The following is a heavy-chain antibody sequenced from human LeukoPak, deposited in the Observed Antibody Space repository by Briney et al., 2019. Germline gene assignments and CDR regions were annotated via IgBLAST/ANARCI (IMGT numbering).Heavy chain of an antibody. V-gene: IGHV4-59*08. CDR2: IYYSGST. J-gene: IGHJ4*02. Sequence: PSETLSLTCTVSGGSISSYYWSWIRQPPGKGLEWIGYIYYSGSTNYNPSLKSRVTISVDTSKNQFSLKLSSVTAADTAVYYCARFSIAVARYYFDYWGQGTLATVSS. CDR1: GGSISSYY. D-gene: IGHD6-19*01. CDR3: ARFSIAVARYYFDY.